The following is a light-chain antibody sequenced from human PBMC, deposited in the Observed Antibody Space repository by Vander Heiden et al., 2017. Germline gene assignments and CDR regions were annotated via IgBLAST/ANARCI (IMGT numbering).Light chain of an antibody. Sequence: DIQLTQSPSSLSASVGDRVTITCRTSHGISSHLAWYQQKPGKAPKLLIYLTSTLENGVPSRFSGSGSGTEFTLTISSLQPEDFAIYYCQQVNSLPITFGQGTRLEIK. CDR2: LTS. CDR1: HGISSH. V-gene: IGKV1-9*01. CDR3: QQVNSLPIT. J-gene: IGKJ5*01.